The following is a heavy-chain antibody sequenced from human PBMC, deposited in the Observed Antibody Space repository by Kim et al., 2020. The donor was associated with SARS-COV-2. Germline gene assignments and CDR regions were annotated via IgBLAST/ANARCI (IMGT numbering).Heavy chain of an antibody. Sequence: SVKGRFTISRDDSKSIAYLQMNSLKTEDTAVYYCTRTYYYGSGSYYNFDYWGQGTLVTVSS. D-gene: IGHD3-10*01. V-gene: IGHV3-49*02. CDR3: TRTYYYGSGSYYNFDY. J-gene: IGHJ4*02.